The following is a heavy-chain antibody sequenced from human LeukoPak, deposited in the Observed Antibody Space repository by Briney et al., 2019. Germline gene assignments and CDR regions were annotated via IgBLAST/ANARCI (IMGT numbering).Heavy chain of an antibody. J-gene: IGHJ4*02. Sequence: ASVKVSCKASGYTFTSNYLHWLRQAPGQGLEWMGIINPSGGTTSYAQKFQGRVTMTRDTSTSTVYMELSSLRSEDTAVYYCARGPEYCSGGSCYPMGYFDYWGQGTLVTVSS. V-gene: IGHV1-46*01. CDR1: GYTFTSNY. CDR3: ARGPEYCSGGSCYPMGYFDY. CDR2: INPSGGTT. D-gene: IGHD2-15*01.